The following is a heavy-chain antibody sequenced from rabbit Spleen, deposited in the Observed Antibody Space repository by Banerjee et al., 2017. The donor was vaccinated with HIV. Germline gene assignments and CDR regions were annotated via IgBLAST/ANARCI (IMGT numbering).Heavy chain of an antibody. CDR2: INTVTGKT. Sequence: QEQLVESGGGLVQPEGSLTLTCKASGFSFSDRDVMCWVRQAPGKGLEWIACINTVTGKTVYASWAKGRFIMSRTSSTTVTLQMTSLTAADTATYFCARDTGSSFSSYGMDLWGPGTLVTVS. D-gene: IGHD8-1*01. CDR3: ARDTGSSFSSYGMDL. V-gene: IGHV1S45*01. CDR1: GFSFSDRDV. J-gene: IGHJ6*01.